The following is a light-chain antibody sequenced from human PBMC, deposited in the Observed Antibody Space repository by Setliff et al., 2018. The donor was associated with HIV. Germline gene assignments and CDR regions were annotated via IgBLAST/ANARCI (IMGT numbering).Light chain of an antibody. J-gene: IGLJ2*01. CDR1: RSDIGTYDL. V-gene: IGLV2-14*02. CDR3: SSYGSGDTLL. CDR2: EVN. Sequence: QSALTQPASVSGSPGQSSTISCTGTRSDIGTYDLVSWYRQYPGKAPKLIIYEVNRRPAGVSDRLSGSKSVNTASLTISGLQAEDEAHYYCSSYGSGDTLLFGAGTKVTVL.